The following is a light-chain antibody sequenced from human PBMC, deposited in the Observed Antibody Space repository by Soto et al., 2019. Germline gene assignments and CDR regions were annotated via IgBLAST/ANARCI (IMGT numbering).Light chain of an antibody. CDR1: QSISTS. V-gene: IGKV1-5*01. CDR3: QQYNSFS. CDR2: DAS. Sequence: DIQMTQSPSTLSASVGDRVTITCRASQSISTSLAWYQQKPGTAPKLLIYDASGLESGVPSRFSGSGSGTEFTLTISSLQPDDFATYYCQQYNSFSFGPGTKVDAK. J-gene: IGKJ3*01.